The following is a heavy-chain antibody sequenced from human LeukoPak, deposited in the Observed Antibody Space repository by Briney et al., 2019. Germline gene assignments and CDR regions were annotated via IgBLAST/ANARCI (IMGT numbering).Heavy chain of an antibody. Sequence: PSETLSLTCTVSGGSISSDYWSWIRQPPGKGLEWIGYIYTSGSTNYNPSLKSRVTISVDTSKNQFSLKLSSVTAADTAVYYCARHAITMVRGVITTNWFDPWGQGTLVTVSS. CDR3: ARHAITMVRGVITTNWFDP. J-gene: IGHJ5*02. V-gene: IGHV4-4*09. CDR1: GGSISSDY. CDR2: IYTSGST. D-gene: IGHD3-10*01.